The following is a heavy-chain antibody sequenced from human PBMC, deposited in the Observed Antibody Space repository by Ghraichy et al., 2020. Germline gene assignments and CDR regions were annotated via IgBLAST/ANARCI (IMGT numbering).Heavy chain of an antibody. Sequence: ASVKVSCKASGYTFTGYYMHWVRQAPGQGLEWMGWINPNSGGTNYAQKFQGRVTMTRDTSISIAYMELSRLRSDDTAVYYCARQVVDGSCGMDVWGQGTTVTVSS. CDR1: GYTFTGYY. CDR3: ARQVVDGSCGMDV. D-gene: IGHD3-22*01. V-gene: IGHV1-2*02. J-gene: IGHJ6*02. CDR2: INPNSGGT.